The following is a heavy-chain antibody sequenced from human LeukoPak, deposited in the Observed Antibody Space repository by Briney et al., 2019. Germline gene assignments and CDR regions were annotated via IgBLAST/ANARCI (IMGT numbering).Heavy chain of an antibody. V-gene: IGHV4-34*01. CDR1: GGSFSGYY. Sequence: SETLSLTCAVYGGSFSGYYWSWIRQPPGKGLEWIGEINHSGSTNYNPSLKSRVTISVDTSKNQFSLKLSSVTAADTAVYYCARVIDIVASFDYWGQGTLVTVSS. CDR2: INHSGST. J-gene: IGHJ4*02. CDR3: ARVIDIVASFDY. D-gene: IGHD5-12*01.